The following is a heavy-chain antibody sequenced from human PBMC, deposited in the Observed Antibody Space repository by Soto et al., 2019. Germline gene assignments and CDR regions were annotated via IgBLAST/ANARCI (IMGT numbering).Heavy chain of an antibody. CDR1: GFSLSTSGVG. D-gene: IGHD6-13*01. CDR3: AHRPVAAAETGSNCFDP. V-gene: IGHV2-5*02. CDR2: IFWDDDK. Sequence: QITLRESGPTLMKPTQTLTLTCTFSGFSLSTSGVGVGWIRQPPGKALEWLALIFWDDDKRYSPSLMSWLTITKETSKNQVVLTMTNIDPVDTATYYCAHRPVAAAETGSNCFDPWGQGTLVTVSS. J-gene: IGHJ5*02.